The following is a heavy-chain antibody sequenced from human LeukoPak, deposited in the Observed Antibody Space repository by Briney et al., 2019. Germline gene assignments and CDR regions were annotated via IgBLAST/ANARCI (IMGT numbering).Heavy chain of an antibody. CDR3: ARTMVVTAPPDY. CDR2: ISSSSSYI. J-gene: IGHJ4*02. CDR1: GFTFSSYS. Sequence: GGSLRLSCAASGFTFSSYSMNWVRQAPGKGLEWVSSISSSSSYIYYADSVKGRFTISRDNAKNSLYLQMNSLRAEDTAVYYCARTMVVTAPPDYWGQGTLDTVSS. V-gene: IGHV3-21*01. D-gene: IGHD2-21*02.